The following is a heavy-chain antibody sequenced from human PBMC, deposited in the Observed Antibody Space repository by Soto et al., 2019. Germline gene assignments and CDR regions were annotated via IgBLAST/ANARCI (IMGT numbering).Heavy chain of an antibody. CDR2: IYYSGST. D-gene: IGHD2-8*01. CDR1: GGPISSGGYY. V-gene: IGHV4-31*03. J-gene: IGHJ5*02. Sequence: SETLSLTCTVSGGPISSGGYYWSWIRQHPGKGLEWIGYIYYSGSTYYNPSLKSRVTISVDTSKNQFSLKLSSVTAADTAVYYCARVAPYCTNGVCYKSSWFDPWGQGTLVTVSS. CDR3: ARVAPYCTNGVCYKSSWFDP.